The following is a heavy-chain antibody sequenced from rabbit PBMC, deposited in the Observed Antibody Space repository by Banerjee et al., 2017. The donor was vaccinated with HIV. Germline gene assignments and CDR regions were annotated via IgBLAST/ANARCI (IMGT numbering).Heavy chain of an antibody. J-gene: IGHJ4*01. Sequence: QEQLEESGGDLVKPEGSLTLTCTASGFSFSNKYVMCWVRQAPGKGLEWIACINSSSRNAVYANWAQGRFTISKISSTTVTLQMTSLTAADTATYFCAKTAGYDGYGYVYYFNFWGPGTLVTVS. CDR1: GFSFSNKYV. V-gene: IGHV1S45*01. D-gene: IGHD6-1*01. CDR2: INSSSRNA. CDR3: AKTAGYDGYGYVYYFNF.